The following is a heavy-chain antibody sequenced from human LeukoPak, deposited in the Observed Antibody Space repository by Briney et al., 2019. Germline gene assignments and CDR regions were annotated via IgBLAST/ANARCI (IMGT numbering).Heavy chain of an antibody. CDR3: ARDFGIVVPAATDY. CDR2: INHSGST. D-gene: IGHD2-2*01. J-gene: IGHJ4*02. CDR1: GGSFSGYY. Sequence: SETLSLTCAVYGGSFSGYYWSWIRQPPEKGLEWIGEINHSGSTNYNPSLKSRVTISVDTSKNHFSLKLSSVTAADTAVYYCARDFGIVVPAATDYWGQGTLVTVSS. V-gene: IGHV4-34*01.